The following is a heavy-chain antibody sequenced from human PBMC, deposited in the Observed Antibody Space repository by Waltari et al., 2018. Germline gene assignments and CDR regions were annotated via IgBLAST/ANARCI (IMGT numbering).Heavy chain of an antibody. D-gene: IGHD5-12*01. J-gene: IGHJ4*02. V-gene: IGHV3-30*01. CDR1: GFPFSSYA. Sequence: QVQLVESGGGVVQPGRSLRLSCAASGFPFSSYALPGVRQAPGKGLEWVAVISYDGSNKYYADSVKGRFTISRDNSKNTLYLQMNSLRAEDTAVYYCATEDGYNLYYFDYWGQGTLVTVSS. CDR2: ISYDGSNK. CDR3: ATEDGYNLYYFDY.